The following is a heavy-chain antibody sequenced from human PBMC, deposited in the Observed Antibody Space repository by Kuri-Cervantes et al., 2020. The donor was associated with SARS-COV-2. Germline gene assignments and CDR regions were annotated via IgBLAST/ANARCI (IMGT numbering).Heavy chain of an antibody. CDR1: GFTFSSYG. Sequence: GESLKISCAAPGFTFSSYGMHWVRQAPGKGLEWVAFIRYDGSNKYYADSVKGRFTISRDNSKNTLYLQMNSLRAEDTAVYYCAKSRGIAAQDYFDNWGQGTLVTVSS. V-gene: IGHV3-30*02. J-gene: IGHJ4*02. CDR3: AKSRGIAAQDYFDN. CDR2: IRYDGSNK. D-gene: IGHD6-13*01.